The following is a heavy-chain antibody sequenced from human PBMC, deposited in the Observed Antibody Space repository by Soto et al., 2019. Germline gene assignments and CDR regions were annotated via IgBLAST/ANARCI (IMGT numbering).Heavy chain of an antibody. CDR2: IYPGDSDS. Sequence: GESLKISCKGSGYSFTSYWIGWVRQMPGKGLEWMGIIYPGDSDSRYSPSFQGQVTISADKSISTAYLQWSSLKASDTAMYYCARYCSVVFCFLPGYYGMDVWAQGTTVIGS. V-gene: IGHV5-51*01. CDR3: ARYCSVVFCFLPGYYGMDV. D-gene: IGHD2-15*01. J-gene: IGHJ6*02. CDR1: GYSFTSYW.